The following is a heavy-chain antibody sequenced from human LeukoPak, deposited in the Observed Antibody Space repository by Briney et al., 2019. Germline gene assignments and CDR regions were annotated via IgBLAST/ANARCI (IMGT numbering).Heavy chain of an antibody. D-gene: IGHD4-17*01. CDR2: ISSSSSYI. Sequence: GGSLRLSCAASGFTFSSYSMNWVRQAPGKGLEWVSSISSSSSYIYSADSVKGRFTISRDNAKNSLYLQMNSLRVEDTAVYYCAGEVPLDYGDFSYFDYWGQGTLVTVSS. J-gene: IGHJ4*02. V-gene: IGHV3-21*01. CDR1: GFTFSSYS. CDR3: AGEVPLDYGDFSYFDY.